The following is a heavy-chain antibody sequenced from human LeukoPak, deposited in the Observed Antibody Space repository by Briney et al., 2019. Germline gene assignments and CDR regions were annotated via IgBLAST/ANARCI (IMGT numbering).Heavy chain of an antibody. CDR2: ISYSGAAV. V-gene: IGHV3-48*03. J-gene: IGHJ4*02. CDR3: ARVRIQLWLGEYYFDY. CDR1: GFTFSSSD. Sequence: GGSLRLSCAASGFTFSSSDMHWVRQAPGKGLEWISCISYSGAAVYYADSVKGRFTISRDNAKNSLYLQMNSLRAEDTAVYYCARVRIQLWLGEYYFDYWGQGTLVTVSS. D-gene: IGHD5-18*01.